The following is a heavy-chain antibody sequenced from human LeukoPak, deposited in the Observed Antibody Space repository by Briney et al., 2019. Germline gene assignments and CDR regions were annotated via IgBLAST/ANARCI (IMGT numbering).Heavy chain of an antibody. CDR3: ARHRWGTGSYPLAYYYYYMDV. J-gene: IGHJ6*03. Sequence: SETLSLTCTVSGGSISSYYWSWIRQPPGKGLEWIGYIYYSGSTNYNPSLKSRVTISVDTSKNQFSLKLSSVTAADTAVYYCARHRWGTGSYPLAYYYYYMDVWGKGTTVTVSS. D-gene: IGHD3-10*01. V-gene: IGHV4-59*08. CDR1: GGSISSYY. CDR2: IYYSGST.